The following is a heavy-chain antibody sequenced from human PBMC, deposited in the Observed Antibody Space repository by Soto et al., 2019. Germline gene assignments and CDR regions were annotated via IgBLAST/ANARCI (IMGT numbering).Heavy chain of an antibody. CDR3: ARGASNSWYYYYGIDV. CDR1: GGSFSGYY. D-gene: IGHD6-13*01. J-gene: IGHJ6*02. CDR2: INHRGST. Sequence: QVQLQQWGAGLVKPSETLSLTCAVYGGSFSGYYWCWIRQPPGKGLVWIGEINHRGSTNYNPSLTSRVTISVDTSKNQFSLKLSAVTAADTAVYYCARGASNSWYYYYGIDVWGQGTTVTVSS. V-gene: IGHV4-34*01.